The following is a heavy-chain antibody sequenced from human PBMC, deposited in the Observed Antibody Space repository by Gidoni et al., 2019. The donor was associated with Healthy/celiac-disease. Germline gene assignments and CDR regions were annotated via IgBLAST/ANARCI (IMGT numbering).Heavy chain of an antibody. V-gene: IGHV1-2*02. D-gene: IGHD3-22*01. CDR1: GYTFTGYH. CDR2: INPNRGGT. CDR3: ARGYYDSSGYPPDYYYYGMDV. J-gene: IGHJ6*02. Sequence: QVQLVQSGAEVKKPGASVKVYCKASGYTFTGYHIPWVRQAPGQGLEWMGWINPNRGGTNYAQKFQGRVTMTRDTSISTAYMELSRLRSDDTAVYYCARGYYDSSGYPPDYYYYGMDVWGQGTTVTVSS.